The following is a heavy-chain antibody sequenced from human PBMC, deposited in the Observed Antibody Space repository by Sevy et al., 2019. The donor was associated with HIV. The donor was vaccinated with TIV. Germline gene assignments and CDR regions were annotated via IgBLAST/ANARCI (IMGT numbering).Heavy chain of an antibody. V-gene: IGHV3-30*18. J-gene: IGHJ6*02. CDR3: AKDFTGYNGMDV. CDR1: GIIFTTSG. D-gene: IGHD1-1*01. Sequence: GGSLRLSCVVSGIIFTTSGMHWVRQAPGKGLEWVAVISYHGRDKFYADSVKGRATISRDNSKNILYLEMNSLSTEDTAVYYCAKDFTGYNGMDVWGQGTMVTVSS. CDR2: ISYHGRDK.